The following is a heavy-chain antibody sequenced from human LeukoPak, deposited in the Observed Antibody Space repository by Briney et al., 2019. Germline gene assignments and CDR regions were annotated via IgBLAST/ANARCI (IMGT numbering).Heavy chain of an antibody. CDR2: INGDGRNI. J-gene: IGHJ3*02. CDR3: ARAAYCGGDCYYAFDI. Sequence: GGSLRLSCAASGFTFSSYWMHWVRQAPKKGLVWVSRINGDGRNINYADSVRGRFTISRDNAKNTLYLQMNTLRAEDTAVYYCARAAYCGGDCYYAFDIWGQGTMVTVSS. V-gene: IGHV3-74*01. D-gene: IGHD2-21*01. CDR1: GFTFSSYW.